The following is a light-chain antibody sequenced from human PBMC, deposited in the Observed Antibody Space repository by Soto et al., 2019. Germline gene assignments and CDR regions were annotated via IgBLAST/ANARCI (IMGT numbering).Light chain of an antibody. CDR2: EVS. CDR1: SSDVGSYNR. J-gene: IGLJ2*01. CDR3: SSRTTSNTLL. Sequence: QSVLTQPPSVSGSPGQSVTISCTGTSSDVGSYNRVSWYQQPPGTAPKLMIYEVSNRPSGVPDRFSGSKSGNTASLTISGPQAADEADYYCSSRTTSNTLLFGGGTKLTVL. V-gene: IGLV2-18*02.